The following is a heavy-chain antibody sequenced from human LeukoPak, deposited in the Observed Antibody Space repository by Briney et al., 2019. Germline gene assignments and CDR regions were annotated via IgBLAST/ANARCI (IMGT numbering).Heavy chain of an antibody. D-gene: IGHD3-10*01. CDR3: TRDSGPKGFDP. J-gene: IGHJ5*02. CDR1: GFTFTTSW. V-gene: IGHV3-7*01. Sequence: PGGSLRLSCAASGFTFTTSWMHWVRQAPGKGLEWLANIKQDGSARNYVDSVKGRFTISRDNAKNTLYLQMNSLRVEDTAVYYCTRDSGPKGFDPWGQGTLVTVSS. CDR2: IKQDGSAR.